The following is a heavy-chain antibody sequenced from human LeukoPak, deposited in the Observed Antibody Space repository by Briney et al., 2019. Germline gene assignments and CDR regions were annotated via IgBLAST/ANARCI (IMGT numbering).Heavy chain of an antibody. J-gene: IGHJ5*01. Sequence: GGSLRLSCAASGFTLSTFWMHWVRQAPGKGLVWVSRINSEGSSTTYADSVKGRFTISRDNAKNILYLQMNSLRAEDTAVYHCARDPAPQGWFDSWGQGTLVTVSS. V-gene: IGHV3-74*01. CDR1: GFTLSTFW. CDR3: ARDPAPQGWFDS. CDR2: INSEGSST.